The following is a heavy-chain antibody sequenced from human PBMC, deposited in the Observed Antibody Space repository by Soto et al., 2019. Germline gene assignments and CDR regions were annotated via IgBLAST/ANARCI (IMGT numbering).Heavy chain of an antibody. Sequence: GGSLRLSCAASGFTFSNAWMNWVRQAPGKGLEWVGRIKSNTDGGTTDYAAPVKGRFTISRDDSKNTLYLQMNSLKTEDTAVYYCTTEQAYYDILTGYYPSFETWGQGTLVTVSS. CDR2: IKSNTDGGTT. D-gene: IGHD3-9*01. CDR1: GFTFSNAW. V-gene: IGHV3-15*07. CDR3: TTEQAYYDILTGYYPSFET. J-gene: IGHJ5*02.